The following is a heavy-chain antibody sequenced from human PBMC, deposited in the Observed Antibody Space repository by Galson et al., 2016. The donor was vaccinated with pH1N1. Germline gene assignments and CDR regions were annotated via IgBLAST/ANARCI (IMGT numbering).Heavy chain of an antibody. CDR2: LLAIFGTA. CDR3: ASESGYYVRGDLQH. D-gene: IGHD3-22*01. CDR1: GGIFRSYA. V-gene: IGHV1-69*13. J-gene: IGHJ1*01. Sequence: SVKVSCKASGGIFRSYAISWVRQAPGQGPEWMGGLLAIFGTAKYAQKFQGRLTITADESTTTAYMELSSLRSGDTAVYYCASESGYYVRGDLQHWGQGTLVIVSS.